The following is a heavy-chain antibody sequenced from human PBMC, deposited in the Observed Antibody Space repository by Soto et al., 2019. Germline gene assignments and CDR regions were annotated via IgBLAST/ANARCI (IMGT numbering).Heavy chain of an antibody. CDR3: ARDIFYGGDSDY. V-gene: IGHV3-7*03. Sequence: PGGSLRLSCSASGFTFNSYWMSWVRQAPGKGLEWVANIKQDGSEIYYGGSGKGRFTISRDNTINSVYLHMNTLRADDTAVYYCARDIFYGGDSDYWGQGTLVTVS. CDR2: IKQDGSEI. D-gene: IGHD2-21*02. J-gene: IGHJ4*02. CDR1: GFTFNSYW.